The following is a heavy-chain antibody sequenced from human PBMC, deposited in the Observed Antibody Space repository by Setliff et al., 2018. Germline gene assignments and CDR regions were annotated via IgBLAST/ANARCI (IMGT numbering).Heavy chain of an antibody. V-gene: IGHV3-23*01. D-gene: IGHD3-22*01. Sequence: LRLSCAASGFTFSSYAMSWVRQAPGKGLEWVSAISGSGGSTYYADSVKGRFTISRDNSKNTLYLQMNSLRAEDTAVYYCARVGHYDKKGDALDDLDIWGQGTMVTVSS. CDR3: ARVGHYDKKGDALDDLDI. J-gene: IGHJ3*02. CDR2: ISGSGGST. CDR1: GFTFSSYA.